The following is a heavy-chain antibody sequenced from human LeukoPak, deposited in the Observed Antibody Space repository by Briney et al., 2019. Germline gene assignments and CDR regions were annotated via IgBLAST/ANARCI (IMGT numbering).Heavy chain of an antibody. CDR2: INWNGGST. CDR3: AKDRTNTGRYYYDSSGYYYPPPNALDY. Sequence: GGSLRLSCAASGFTFDDYGMSWVRQAPGKGLEWVSGINWNGGSTGYADSVKGRFTISRDNSKNTLYLQMNSLRAEDTAVYYCAKDRTNTGRYYYDSSGYYYPPPNALDYWGQGTLVTVSS. V-gene: IGHV3-20*04. J-gene: IGHJ4*02. CDR1: GFTFDDYG. D-gene: IGHD3-22*01.